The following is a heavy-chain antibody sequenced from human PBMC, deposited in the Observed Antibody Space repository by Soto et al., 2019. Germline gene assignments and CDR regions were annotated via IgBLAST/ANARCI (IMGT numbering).Heavy chain of an antibody. D-gene: IGHD1-1*01. CDR2: MSHSGGT. CDR3: ARVERGTATTVVDAFDI. Sequence: QVQLQQWGAGLMKPSETLSLTCAVFGGSVNSGNYYWSWTRQPPGKGLEWIGEMSHSGGTHFNPSLKSRVTISVDTSKNQFSLKRSSVTAADTALYYCARVERGTATTVVDAFDIWGPGTMVTVSS. V-gene: IGHV4-34*01. CDR1: GGSVNSGNYY. J-gene: IGHJ3*02.